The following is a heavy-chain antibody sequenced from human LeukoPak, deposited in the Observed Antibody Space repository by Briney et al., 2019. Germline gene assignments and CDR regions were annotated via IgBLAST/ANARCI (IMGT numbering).Heavy chain of an antibody. V-gene: IGHV3-7*01. Sequence: PGGSLRLSCVASGFTFNGYWVSWVRQAPGKGLEWVANLNQDGSEKYYVDSVRGRFTISRDNAKNSLYLQMNTLRAEDTAVYYCARFGVPDSSGTSFQHWGQGTLVTVSS. D-gene: IGHD3-22*01. CDR3: ARFGVPDSSGTSFQH. CDR1: GFTFNGYW. CDR2: LNQDGSEK. J-gene: IGHJ1*01.